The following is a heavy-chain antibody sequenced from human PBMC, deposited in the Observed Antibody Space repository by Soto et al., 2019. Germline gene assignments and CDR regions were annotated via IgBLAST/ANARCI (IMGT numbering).Heavy chain of an antibody. CDR2: INPSGGST. CDR3: ARDQNIVVVPAAMFEDYYYYGMDV. Sequence: ASVKVSCEASGYTFTSYYMHWVRQAPGQGLEWMGIINPSGGSTSYAQKFQGRVTMTRDTATSTVYMELSSLRSEDTAVYYCARDQNIVVVPAAMFEDYYYYGMDVWGQGTTVTVSS. D-gene: IGHD2-2*01. J-gene: IGHJ6*02. CDR1: GYTFTSYY. V-gene: IGHV1-46*01.